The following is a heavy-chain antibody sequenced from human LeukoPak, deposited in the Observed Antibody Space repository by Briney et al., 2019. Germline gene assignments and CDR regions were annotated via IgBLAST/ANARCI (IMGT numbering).Heavy chain of an antibody. V-gene: IGHV3-7*01. CDR3: ESYNYYDSSGQIDY. D-gene: IGHD3-22*01. J-gene: IGHJ4*02. CDR1: GFTFSSYW. CDR2: IKQDGSEK. Sequence: GGSLRLSCAASGFTFSSYWMSWVRQAPGKGLEWVANIKQDGSEKYYVDSVKGRFTISRDNAKNSLYLQMNSLRAEDTAVYYCESYNYYDSSGQIDYWGQGTLVTVSS.